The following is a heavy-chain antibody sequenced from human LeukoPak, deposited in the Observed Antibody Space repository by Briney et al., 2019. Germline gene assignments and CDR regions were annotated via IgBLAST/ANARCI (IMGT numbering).Heavy chain of an antibody. D-gene: IGHD2-15*01. CDR3: ARELKRTYCSGGSCYWAFDY. Sequence: SETLSLTCAVYGGSFSGYYWSWIRQPPGKGLEWIGEINHSGSTNYNPSLKSRVTISVDTSKNQFSLKLSSVTAADTAVYYCARELKRTYCSGGSCYWAFDYWGQGTLVTVSS. V-gene: IGHV4-34*01. J-gene: IGHJ4*02. CDR2: INHSGST. CDR1: GGSFSGYY.